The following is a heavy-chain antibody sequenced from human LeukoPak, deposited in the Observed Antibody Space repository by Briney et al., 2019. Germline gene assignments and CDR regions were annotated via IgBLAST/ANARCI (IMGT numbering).Heavy chain of an antibody. D-gene: IGHD6-13*01. CDR1: GYTFTDYY. Sequence: ASVKISCKVSGYTFTDYYMHWVQQAPGKGLEWMGLVDPEDGETIYAEKFQGRVTITADTSTDTAYMELSRLRSEDTAVYYCATDFIAAAGTYWGQGTLVTVSS. CDR3: ATDFIAAAGTY. J-gene: IGHJ4*02. CDR2: VDPEDGET. V-gene: IGHV1-69-2*01.